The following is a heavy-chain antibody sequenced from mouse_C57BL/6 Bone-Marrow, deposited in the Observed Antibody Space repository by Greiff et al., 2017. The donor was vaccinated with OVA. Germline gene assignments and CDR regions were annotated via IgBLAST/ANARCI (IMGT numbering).Heavy chain of an antibody. V-gene: IGHV1-52*01. D-gene: IGHD1-1*01. J-gene: IGHJ3*01. CDR2: IDPSDSET. CDR3: ARGNYYGSSPAWFAY. CDR1: GYTFTSYW. Sequence: QVQLQQPGAELVRPGSSVKLSCKASGYTFTSYWMHWVKQRPIQGLEWIGNIDPSDSETHYNQKFKDKATLTVHKSSSTAYMQLSSLTSEDSAVYYCARGNYYGSSPAWFAYWGQGTLVTVSA.